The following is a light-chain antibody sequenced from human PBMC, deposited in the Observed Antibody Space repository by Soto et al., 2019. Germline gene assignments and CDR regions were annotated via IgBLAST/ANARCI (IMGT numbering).Light chain of an antibody. CDR3: QQNYTSVT. V-gene: IGKV1-39*01. Sequence: DIQMTQSPSSLSASVGDRVTITCRASQYISNNLCWYKQKPGKAPKLLIYAASTLQSGVPSRFSGSGSGTDFTRTISSLQPEDFATYHCQQNYTSVTFGGGTKVEV. CDR2: AAS. J-gene: IGKJ4*01. CDR1: QYISNN.